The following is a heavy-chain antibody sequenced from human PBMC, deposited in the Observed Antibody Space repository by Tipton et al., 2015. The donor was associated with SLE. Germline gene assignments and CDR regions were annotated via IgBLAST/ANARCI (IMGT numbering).Heavy chain of an antibody. CDR1: GYTFTGYY. J-gene: IGHJ5*02. Sequence: QLVQSGPEVKKPGASVKVSCKASGYTFTGYYMHWVRQAPGQGLEWMGWINPNSGGPNYAQKFQGRVTMTRDTSISTAYMELSMLRSDDTAVYYCASASHGSSWTGWFGPWGQGTLVTVSS. CDR3: ASASHGSSWTGWFGP. CDR2: INPNSGGP. D-gene: IGHD6-13*01. V-gene: IGHV1-2*02.